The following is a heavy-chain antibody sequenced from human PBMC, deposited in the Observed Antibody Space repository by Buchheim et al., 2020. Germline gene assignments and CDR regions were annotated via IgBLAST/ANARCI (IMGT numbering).Heavy chain of an antibody. CDR3: ARRSTSGNFDY. J-gene: IGHJ4*02. V-gene: IGHV4-31*03. D-gene: IGHD6-13*01. CDR1: GDSISSGDYC. CDR2: LYYIGNT. Sequence: QVQLQESGPGLVKPSQTLSLTCTVSGDSISSGDYCCTWVRQHPGKGLEWIGYLYYIGNTYYNPSLKSRVTISVDTSKNQFSLKLSSVTAADTAVYYCARRSTSGNFDYWGQGTL.